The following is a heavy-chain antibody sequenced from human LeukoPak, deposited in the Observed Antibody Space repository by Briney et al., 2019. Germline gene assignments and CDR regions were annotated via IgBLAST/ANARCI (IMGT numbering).Heavy chain of an antibody. J-gene: IGHJ4*02. CDR1: GGSISSYY. V-gene: IGHV4-4*07. CDR2: IYTSGST. Sequence: PSETLSLTCTVSGGSISSYYWSLIRQPAGKGLEWIGRIYTSGSTNYNPSLKSRVTMSVDTSQNQFSVKLSSVTAADTAVYYCARDGYYYDSTGYSGDYWGQGTLVTVSS. CDR3: ARDGYYYDSTGYSGDY. D-gene: IGHD3-22*01.